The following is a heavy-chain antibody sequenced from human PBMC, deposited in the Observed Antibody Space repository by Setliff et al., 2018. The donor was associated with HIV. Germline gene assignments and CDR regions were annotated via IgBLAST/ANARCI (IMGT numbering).Heavy chain of an antibody. J-gene: IGHJ3*01. CDR2: INPNNGGT. Sequence: SVKVSCKALGFLVTGYNVHWVRQAPGHGPEWLGRINPNNGGTNYAQKFQGRVTMSLDTSTSTVYLELKALTSDDTAVYYCVRPRVFDSFDVWGPGTMVTVSS. CDR1: GFLVTGYN. V-gene: IGHV1-2*06. CDR3: VRPRVFDSFDV.